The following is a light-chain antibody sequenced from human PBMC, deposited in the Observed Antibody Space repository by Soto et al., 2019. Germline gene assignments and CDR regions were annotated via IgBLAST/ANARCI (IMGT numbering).Light chain of an antibody. V-gene: IGKV3-20*01. J-gene: IGKJ1*01. CDR2: GAS. Sequence: EVGLTQSPSTLSLSPGERATLSCRASQSVSSSYLAWYQQKPGQAPRLLIYGASSRATGIPDRFSGSGSGTDFTLTISRLEPEDFAVYYCQQYGSSSWTVGQGTKVDI. CDR1: QSVSSSY. CDR3: QQYGSSSWT.